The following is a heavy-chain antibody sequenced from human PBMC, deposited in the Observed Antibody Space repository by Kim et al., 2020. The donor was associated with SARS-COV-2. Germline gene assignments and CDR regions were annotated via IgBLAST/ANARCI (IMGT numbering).Heavy chain of an antibody. D-gene: IGHD5-18*01. V-gene: IGHV3-33*05. CDR1: GFTFSSYY. J-gene: IGHJ6*02. Sequence: GGSLRLSCAASGFTFSSYYMHWVRQAPGKGLEWVAVISYDGSNKYYADSVKCRFTISRDNSKNTLYLQMNSLRAEDTAVYYCARVGYGPYYGRDVWGQGTTVTVSS. CDR2: ISYDGSNK. CDR3: ARVGYGPYYGRDV.